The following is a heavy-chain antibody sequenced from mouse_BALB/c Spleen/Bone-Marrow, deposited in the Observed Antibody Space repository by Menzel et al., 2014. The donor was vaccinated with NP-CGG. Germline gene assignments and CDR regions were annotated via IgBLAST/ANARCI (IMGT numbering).Heavy chain of an antibody. CDR2: TNLDSSTI. CDR1: GFDFSRYW. V-gene: IGHV4-1*02. Sequence: EVKLMESGGGLVQPGGSLKLSCAASGFDFSRYWMSWVRQAPGKGLEWIGETNLDSSTINYTPSLKDKFIISRDNAKNTLYLQMSKVRSEDTALYYCARGDWAWFVYWGQGTLVTVSA. J-gene: IGHJ3*01. CDR3: ARGDWAWFVY. D-gene: IGHD4-1*01.